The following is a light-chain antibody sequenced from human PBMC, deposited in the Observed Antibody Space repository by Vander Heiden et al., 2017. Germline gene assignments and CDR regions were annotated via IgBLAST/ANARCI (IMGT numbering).Light chain of an antibody. V-gene: IGKV3-11*01. J-gene: IGKJ3*01. Sequence: DIVLTQSQAFLAVSPGQRATITCRASESVSFLGINLIYWYQQKPGLPPKLLIYQASKKDRGVPGRFSGSGSGTDFTLTSNPEEANDTANYYWLQSKNLFTFGHGTKVDIK. CDR3: LQSKNLFT. CDR1: ESVSFLGINL. CDR2: QAS.